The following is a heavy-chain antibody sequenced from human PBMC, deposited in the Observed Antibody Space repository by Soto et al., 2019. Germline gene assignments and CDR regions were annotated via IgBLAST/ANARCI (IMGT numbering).Heavy chain of an antibody. J-gene: IGHJ6*02. V-gene: IGHV4-61*08. CDR1: GDSVSSGAYY. CDR3: ARDLWGYCGTDCYPLDV. Sequence: SETLSLTCSVSGDSVSSGAYYWSWIRQPPGKGLEWIGYMYNTGSTVYNPSFKSRVTISVDTSKNQFYLKLNSVTAADTAVYYCARDLWGYCGTDCYPLDVWGQGTTVTVSS. CDR2: MYNTGST. D-gene: IGHD2-21*02.